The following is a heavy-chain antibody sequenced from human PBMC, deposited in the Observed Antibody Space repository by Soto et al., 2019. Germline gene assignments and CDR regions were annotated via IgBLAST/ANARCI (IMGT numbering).Heavy chain of an antibody. V-gene: IGHV3-66*01. D-gene: IGHD1-1*01. CDR1: GFTVSNNY. CDR3: ARDGTYNWV. CDR2: IYSGGAT. J-gene: IGHJ4*02. Sequence: VQLVESGGGLVQPGGSLRLSCAASGFTVSNNYMRWVRQAPGKRLEWVSLIYSGGATYYADSVKGRFTISRHNSKNTLYLQMNSLRAEDTAVYYCARDGTYNWVGGQGILVTVSS.